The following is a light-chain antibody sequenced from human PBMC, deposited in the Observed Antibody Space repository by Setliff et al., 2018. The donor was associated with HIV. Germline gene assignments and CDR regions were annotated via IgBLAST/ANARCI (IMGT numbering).Light chain of an antibody. V-gene: IGLV2-14*03. CDR2: DVS. CDR1: SSDVGGYNY. CDR3: SSYTSTSTLFG. Sequence: QSVLTQPASVSGSPGQSITISCTGTSSDVGGYNYVSWYPQHPAKAPKLRIYDVSNRPSGVSNRFSGSKSGNTASLTISGLQAEDEADYYCSSYTSTSTLFGFGTGTKVTVL. J-gene: IGLJ1*01.